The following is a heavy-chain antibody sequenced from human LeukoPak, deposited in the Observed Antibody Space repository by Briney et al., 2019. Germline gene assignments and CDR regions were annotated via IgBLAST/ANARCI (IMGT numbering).Heavy chain of an antibody. CDR3: ARVRWSVSQNWFDP. Sequence: DSVKVSCKASGYTFTGYYMHRVRQAPGQGLEWMGWINPNSGGTNYTQKFQGRVTMTRDTSISTAYMELSRLRSDDTAVYYCARVRWSVSQNWFDPWGQGTLVTVSS. J-gene: IGHJ5*02. D-gene: IGHD4-23*01. CDR1: GYTFTGYY. CDR2: INPNSGGT. V-gene: IGHV1-2*02.